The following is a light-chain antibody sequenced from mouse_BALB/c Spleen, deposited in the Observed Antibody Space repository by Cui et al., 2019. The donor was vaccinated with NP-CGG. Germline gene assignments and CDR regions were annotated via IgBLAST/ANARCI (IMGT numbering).Light chain of an antibody. CDR1: TRAVTTTNY. CDR2: GTK. J-gene: IGLJ1*01. CDR3: ALGYSNLWV. Sequence: AVVTPESSLTTSPGETVPLTCRPRTRAVTTTNYANWVQENPDILLTGLIGGTKNRAQGVPAKSPGPLIGDKAALTITGAQTENEEKYFCALGYSNLWVFGGGTKLTVL. V-gene: IGLV1*01.